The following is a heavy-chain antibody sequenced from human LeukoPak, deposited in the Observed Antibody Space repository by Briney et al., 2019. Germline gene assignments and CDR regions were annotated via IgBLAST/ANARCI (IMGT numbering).Heavy chain of an antibody. CDR2: ISSSSSTI. Sequence: GGSLRLSCAASGFTFSSSSMNWVRQAPGKGLEWVSYISSSSSTIYYADSVKGRFTISRDNAKNSLYLQMNSLRAEDTAVYYCARDGRAYYYGSGTKDAFDIWGQGTMVTVSS. D-gene: IGHD3-10*01. J-gene: IGHJ3*02. V-gene: IGHV3-48*01. CDR1: GFTFSSSS. CDR3: ARDGRAYYYGSGTKDAFDI.